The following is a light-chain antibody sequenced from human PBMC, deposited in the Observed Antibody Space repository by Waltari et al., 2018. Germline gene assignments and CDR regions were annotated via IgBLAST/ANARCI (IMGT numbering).Light chain of an antibody. V-gene: IGKV3-11*01. Sequence: CRACQGVSSYLAWYQQKPGQAPRLLIYDASNRATGIPARFSGSGSGTDFTLTISSLEPEDFAVYYCQQRSNWPLITFGQGTRLEIK. CDR2: DAS. CDR3: QQRSNWPLIT. J-gene: IGKJ5*01. CDR1: QGVSSY.